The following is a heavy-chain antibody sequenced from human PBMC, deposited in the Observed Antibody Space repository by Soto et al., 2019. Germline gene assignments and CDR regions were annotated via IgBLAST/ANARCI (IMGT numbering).Heavy chain of an antibody. J-gene: IGHJ6*02. CDR3: ARDLRGLYYYDSSGYLEPYGMDV. Sequence: PSETLSLTCTVSGGSISSGGYYWSWIRQHPGKGLEWIGYIYYSGSTYYNPSLKSRVTISVDTSKNQFSLKLSSVTAADTAVYYCARDLRGLYYYDSSGYLEPYGMDVWGQGTTVTVSS. V-gene: IGHV4-31*03. CDR1: GGSISSGGYY. CDR2: IYYSGST. D-gene: IGHD3-22*01.